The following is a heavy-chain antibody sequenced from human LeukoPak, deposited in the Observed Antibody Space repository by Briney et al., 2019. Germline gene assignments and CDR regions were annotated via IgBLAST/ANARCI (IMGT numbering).Heavy chain of an antibody. CDR1: GLHFSGTA. V-gene: IGHV3-23*01. CDR2: ISHDGMNA. Sequence: GGSLRLSCAASGLHFSGTAMSWVRQAPGKRLEWVPAISHDGMNAYYADSVKGRFTISRDNSKKTVSLEMSSLTAADTGVYYCAKDGAQYSSGPECDPRGQGALVTVSP. J-gene: IGHJ5*02. D-gene: IGHD6-19*01. CDR3: AKDGAQYSSGPECDP.